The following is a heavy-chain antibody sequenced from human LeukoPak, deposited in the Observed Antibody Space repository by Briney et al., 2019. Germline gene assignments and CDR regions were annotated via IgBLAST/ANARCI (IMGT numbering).Heavy chain of an antibody. CDR1: GFTFSNAW. CDR2: IKSKTDGETT. D-gene: IGHD1-20*01. Sequence: PGGSLRLSCAASGFTFSNAWMSWVHQAPGKGLEWVGRIKSKTDGETTDYAAPVKGRFTISNDDSKNTLYLQMNSLKTDDTAVYYCTRAHEVVTGTTSFDDWLRGTVVTASS. J-gene: IGHJ4*02. V-gene: IGHV3-15*01. CDR3: TRAHEVVTGTTSFDD.